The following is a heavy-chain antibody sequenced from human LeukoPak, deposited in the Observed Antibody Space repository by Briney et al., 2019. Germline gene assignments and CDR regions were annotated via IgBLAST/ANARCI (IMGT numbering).Heavy chain of an antibody. V-gene: IGHV4-39*07. J-gene: IGHJ5*02. CDR1: GGSISSSSYY. CDR2: IYYSGST. CDR3: ARDHPDGGEGWFDP. D-gene: IGHD2-21*01. Sequence: SETLSLTCTVSGGSISSSSYYWGWIRQPPGKGLEWIGSIYYSGSTYYNPSLKSRVTISVDTSKNQFSLKLSSVTAADTAVYYCARDHPDGGEGWFDPWGQGTLVTVSS.